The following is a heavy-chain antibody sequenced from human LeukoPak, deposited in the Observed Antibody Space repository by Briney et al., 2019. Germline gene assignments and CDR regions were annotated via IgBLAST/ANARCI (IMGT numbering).Heavy chain of an antibody. D-gene: IGHD3-16*01. J-gene: IGHJ4*02. CDR2: ISWNSGSI. CDR3: AKEDPWGFHY. V-gene: IGHV3-9*01. CDR1: GFSLSSYG. Sequence: TGGSLRLSCAASGFSLSSYGMNWVRQAPGKGLEWVSGISWNSGSIGYADSVKGRFTISRDNAKNSLYLQMNSLRAEDTALYYCAKEDPWGFHYWGQGTLVTVSS.